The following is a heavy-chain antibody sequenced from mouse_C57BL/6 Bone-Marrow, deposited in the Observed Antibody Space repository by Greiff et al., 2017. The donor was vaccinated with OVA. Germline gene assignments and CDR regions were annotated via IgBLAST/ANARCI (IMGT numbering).Heavy chain of an antibody. V-gene: IGHV5-4*01. J-gene: IGHJ1*03. CDR3: AIEGIYYGIDWYFDV. D-gene: IGHD2-1*01. CDR2: ISDGGSYT. CDR1: GFTFSSYA. Sequence: EVMLVESGGGLVKPGGSLKLSCAASGFTFSSYAMSWVRQTPEKRLEWVATISDGGSYTYYPDNGKGRFTISRDNAKNNLYLQMSHLKSEDTAMYYCAIEGIYYGIDWYFDVWGTGTTVTVSS.